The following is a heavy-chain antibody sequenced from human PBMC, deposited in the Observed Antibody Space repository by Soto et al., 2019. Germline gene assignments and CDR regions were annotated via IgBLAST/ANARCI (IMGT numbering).Heavy chain of an antibody. Sequence: ASVKVSCKVSGYTLTELSMHWVRQAPGKGLEWMGGFDPEDGETIYAQKFQGRVTMTEDTSTDTAYMELSSPRSEDTAVYYCATDLSYYYDSSGYYNSYWGQGTLVTVSS. CDR3: ATDLSYYYDSSGYYNSY. D-gene: IGHD3-22*01. J-gene: IGHJ4*02. CDR1: GYTLTELS. V-gene: IGHV1-24*01. CDR2: FDPEDGET.